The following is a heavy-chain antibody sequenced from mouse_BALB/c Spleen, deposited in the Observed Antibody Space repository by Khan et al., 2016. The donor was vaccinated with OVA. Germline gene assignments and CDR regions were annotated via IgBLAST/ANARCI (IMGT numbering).Heavy chain of an antibody. J-gene: IGHJ3*01. Sequence: QVQLQQSGPELVKPGASVRISCKASGYTFTNYYIHWIKQRPGQGLEWIGWIYPGNVNTKYNEKFKGKATLTADKSSRPAYMQPSSRTSEDSAVLFRARGGYHGNYRAWVLYWGQGTLVTVSA. V-gene: IGHV1S56*01. CDR3: ARGGYHGNYRAWVLY. CDR1: GYTFTNYY. D-gene: IGHD2-1*01. CDR2: IYPGNVNT.